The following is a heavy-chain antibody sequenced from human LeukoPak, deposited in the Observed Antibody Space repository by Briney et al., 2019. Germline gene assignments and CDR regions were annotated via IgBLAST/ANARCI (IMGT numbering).Heavy chain of an antibody. CDR1: GFTFSSYS. CDR2: ISSSSSYI. Sequence: GGSLRLSCAASGFTFSSYSMNWVRQAPGKGLEWVSSISSSSSYIYYADSVKGRFTISRDNAKNSLYLQMNSLRAEDTAVYYCARDGLAAVNGMDVWGQGTTVTVSS. D-gene: IGHD6-13*01. CDR3: ARDGLAAVNGMDV. V-gene: IGHV3-21*01. J-gene: IGHJ6*02.